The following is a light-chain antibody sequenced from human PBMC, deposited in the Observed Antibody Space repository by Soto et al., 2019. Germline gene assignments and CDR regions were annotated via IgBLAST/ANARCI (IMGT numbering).Light chain of an antibody. J-gene: IGKJ1*01. CDR1: QSVGDTF. Sequence: EIVLTQSPGTLSLSPGEKATLSCRASQSVGDTFLSWYQQKPGLAPRLLIYGVSNRATGIPDRFSGSGSGTDFNLTISRLEPEDFALYYCGQFVSSPPRTFGQGTKVEIK. CDR3: GQFVSSPPRT. V-gene: IGKV3-20*01. CDR2: GVS.